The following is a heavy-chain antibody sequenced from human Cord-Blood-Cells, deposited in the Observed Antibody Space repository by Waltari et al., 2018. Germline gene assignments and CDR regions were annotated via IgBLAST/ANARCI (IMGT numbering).Heavy chain of an antibody. J-gene: IGHJ4*02. CDR1: GYTFTSYY. D-gene: IGHD3-3*01. CDR3: ARGGYYDFWSGYLYYFDY. Sequence: QVQLVQSGAEVKKPGASVKVSCKASGYTFTSYYMHWVRQAPGQGLEWMGINNPSGGSTSYAQKFQGRVTMTRDTSTSTVYMELSSLRSEDMAVYYCARGGYYDFWSGYLYYFDYWGQGTLVTVSS. V-gene: IGHV1-46*01. CDR2: NNPSGGST.